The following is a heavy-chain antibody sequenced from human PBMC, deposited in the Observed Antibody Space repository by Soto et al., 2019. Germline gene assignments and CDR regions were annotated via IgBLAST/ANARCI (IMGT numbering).Heavy chain of an antibody. D-gene: IGHD3-3*01. CDR3: ARDXGPVTIFGEALSGYFDF. Sequence: HPGGSLRLSCAVSGFSFGSYWMSWVRQAPGKGLERLASIKDDGSERYYLDSVKGRFTISRDNAKDSLSLQMNSLRGEDTAFYYCARDXGPVTIFGEALSGYFDFWGPGTLVTVSS. CDR2: IKDDGSER. CDR1: GFSFGSYW. J-gene: IGHJ4*02. V-gene: IGHV3-7*03.